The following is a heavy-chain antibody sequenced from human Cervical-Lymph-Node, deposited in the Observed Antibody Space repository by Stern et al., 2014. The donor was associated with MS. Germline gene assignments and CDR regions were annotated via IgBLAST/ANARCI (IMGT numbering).Heavy chain of an antibody. D-gene: IGHD5-24*01. J-gene: IGHJ4*02. CDR3: ARSSSLFDRDGYNPDY. CDR1: GFTFMTYA. Sequence: VQLVESGGGVVQPGRSLRLSCAASGFTFMTYAMHWVRQAPGKGLEWVATISYDGGTKHYATSVKGRFTISRDNSKNTLYLQMHSLRAEDTAVYYCARSSSLFDRDGYNPDYWGQGTLVTVSS. V-gene: IGHV3-30-3*01. CDR2: ISYDGGTK.